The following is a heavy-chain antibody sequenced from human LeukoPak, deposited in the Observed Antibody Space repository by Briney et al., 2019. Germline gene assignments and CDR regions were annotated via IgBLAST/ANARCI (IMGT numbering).Heavy chain of an antibody. CDR2: IYYSGST. CDR3: ARVEVVVTANFDY. Sequence: SETLSLTCTVSGGPISSSSYYWGWIRQPPGKGLEWIGSIYYSGSTYYNPSLKSRVTISVDTSKNQFSLKLSSVTAADTAVYYCARVEVVVTANFDYWGQGTLVTVSS. J-gene: IGHJ4*02. CDR1: GGPISSSSYY. D-gene: IGHD2-21*02. V-gene: IGHV4-39*01.